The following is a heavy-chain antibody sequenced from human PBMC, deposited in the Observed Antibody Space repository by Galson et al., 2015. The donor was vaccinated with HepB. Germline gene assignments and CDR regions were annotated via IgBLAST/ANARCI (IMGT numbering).Heavy chain of an antibody. Sequence: SLRLSCAASGFTFTSYAINWVRQAPGKGLDWVSSISVTGDHTYYGDSVKGRFTLSRDNSKNMVFLQMHTLRAEDTAVYYCAKVAILGATPHYFDYWGQGTLVTVSS. CDR3: AKVAILGATPHYFDY. CDR2: ISVTGDHT. CDR1: GFTFTSYA. J-gene: IGHJ4*02. V-gene: IGHV3-23*01. D-gene: IGHD3-16*01.